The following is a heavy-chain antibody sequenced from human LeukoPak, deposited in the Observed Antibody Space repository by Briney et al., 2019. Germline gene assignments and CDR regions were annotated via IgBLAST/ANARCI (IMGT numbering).Heavy chain of an antibody. V-gene: IGHV3-21*04. D-gene: IGHD3-10*01. CDR1: GFRFNTFG. Sequence: GGSLRLSCAASGFRFNTFGMNWVRQAPGKGLEFVSCITSTSSSIYYADSVKGRFTISRDDAKDSLYLEMNTLEAGDTAVYYCARAVSTYGLDSWGQGTLVTVSS. CDR2: ITSTSSSI. CDR3: ARAVSTYGLDS. J-gene: IGHJ4*02.